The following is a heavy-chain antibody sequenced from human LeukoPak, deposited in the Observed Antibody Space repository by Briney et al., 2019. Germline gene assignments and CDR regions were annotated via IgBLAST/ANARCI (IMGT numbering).Heavy chain of an antibody. J-gene: IGHJ2*01. Sequence: PSETLSLTCTVSGGSISSSSYYWSWIRQPPGKGLEWIGYIYYSGSTNYNPSLRSRFAISVDTSKNQFSLKLSSVTAADTAVYYCARDSSGGITRYFDLWGRGTLVTVSS. CDR1: GGSISSSSYY. CDR2: IYYSGST. V-gene: IGHV4-61*01. D-gene: IGHD2-15*01. CDR3: ARDSSGGITRYFDL.